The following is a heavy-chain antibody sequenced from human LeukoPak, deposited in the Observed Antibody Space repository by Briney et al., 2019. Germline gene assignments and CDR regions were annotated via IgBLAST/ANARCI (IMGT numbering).Heavy chain of an antibody. CDR1: GGSISSYY. Sequence: SDTLSLTCTVSGGSISSYYWSWIRQPPGKGLEWIGYIYYSGSTNYNPSLKSRVTISVDTSKNQFSLKLSSVTAADTAVYYCAREVPDYGDYFDYWGQGTLVTVSS. CDR2: IYYSGST. D-gene: IGHD4-17*01. J-gene: IGHJ4*02. V-gene: IGHV4-59*01. CDR3: AREVPDYGDYFDY.